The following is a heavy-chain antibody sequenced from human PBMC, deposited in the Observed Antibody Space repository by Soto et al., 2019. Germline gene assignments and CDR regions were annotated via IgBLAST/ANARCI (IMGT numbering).Heavy chain of an antibody. Sequence: QVQLVQSGAEVKKPWCSVKVSCKASGGTFSSYSINWVRQAPGQGLEWMGEIIPIFGTANYAQKFQGRVTITADESTSTAYMELSSLRSEDTAVYYCARDGGRHSGGIDYWGQGTLVTVSS. CDR3: ARDGGRHSGGIDY. V-gene: IGHV1-69*01. D-gene: IGHD1-26*01. CDR2: IIPIFGTA. J-gene: IGHJ4*02. CDR1: GGTFSSYS.